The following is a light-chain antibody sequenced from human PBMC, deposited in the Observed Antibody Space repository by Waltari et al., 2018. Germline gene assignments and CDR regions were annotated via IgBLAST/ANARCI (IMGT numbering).Light chain of an antibody. Sequence: DTQMTQPPSSVSASVGDRVTTTCRASQDISKWLAWYQQKPGKGPNLLIFGAFTLQSGVPSRFSGSGSGTDFTLTISGLQPEDSATYFCQQGSSFPPTFGQGTKVEIK. CDR3: QQGSSFPPT. V-gene: IGKV1-12*01. CDR1: QDISKW. J-gene: IGKJ1*01. CDR2: GAF.